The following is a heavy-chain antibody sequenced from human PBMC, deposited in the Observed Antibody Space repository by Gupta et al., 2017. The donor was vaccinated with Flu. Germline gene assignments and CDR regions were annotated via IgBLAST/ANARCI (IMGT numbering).Heavy chain of an antibody. V-gene: IGHV4-34*01. D-gene: IGHD2-2*01. J-gene: IGHJ4*02. CDR1: DGSSTGYY. Sequence: QVQLQQWAAGELKPSEHLPPTCAVYDGSSTGYYWSWMRLLQGKGLEWIGEINHSGSTNYNPSIKSRVTISVDTSKNQFSLKLSYVTAADTAVYYCARRSPQGVVPAATDYYFDCWGQGTLVTVSS. CDR3: ARRSPQGVVPAATDYYFDC. CDR2: INHSGST.